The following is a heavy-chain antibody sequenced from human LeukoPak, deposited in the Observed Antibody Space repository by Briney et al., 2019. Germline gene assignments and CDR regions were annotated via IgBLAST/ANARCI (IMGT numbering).Heavy chain of an antibody. CDR1: GFTFSSYA. V-gene: IGHV3-23*01. CDR2: TSGSGGST. Sequence: GGSLRLSCAASGFTFSSYAMSWVRQAPGKGLEWVSGTSGSGGSTYYAGSVKGRFTISRDNSKNTLYLQMNSLRVEDTAVYYCAKNGGSQCYSHLDSWGQGTLVTVSS. D-gene: IGHD2-15*01. CDR3: AKNGGSQCYSHLDS. J-gene: IGHJ4*02.